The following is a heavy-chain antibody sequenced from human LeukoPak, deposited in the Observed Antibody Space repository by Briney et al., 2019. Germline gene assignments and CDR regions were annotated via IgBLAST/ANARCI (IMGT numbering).Heavy chain of an antibody. J-gene: IGHJ4*02. CDR1: GFTFSSYG. V-gene: IGHV3-30*02. D-gene: IGHD3-22*01. CDR2: IRFDGSNK. Sequence: GRSLRLSCAASGFTFSSYGMHWVRQAPGRGLEWVAFIRFDGSNKYYADSVKGRFAISRDNAKNTLYLQMNSLRAGDTAVYYCAKDDDSSGYYPDYWGQGTLVTVSS. CDR3: AKDDDSSGYYPDY.